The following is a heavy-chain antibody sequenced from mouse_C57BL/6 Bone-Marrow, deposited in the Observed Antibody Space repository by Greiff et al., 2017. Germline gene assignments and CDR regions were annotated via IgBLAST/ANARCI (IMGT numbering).Heavy chain of an antibody. CDR2: ISSGSSTI. J-gene: IGHJ4*01. D-gene: IGHD4-1*02. CDR1: GFTFSDYG. CDR3: APNWEGGAMDY. V-gene: IGHV5-17*01. Sequence: EVQRVESGGGLVKPGGSLKLSCAASGFTFSDYGMHWVRQAPEKGLEWVAYISSGSSTIYYADTVKGRFTISRDNAKNTLFLQMTSLRSEDTAMYYCAPNWEGGAMDYWGQGTSVTVSS.